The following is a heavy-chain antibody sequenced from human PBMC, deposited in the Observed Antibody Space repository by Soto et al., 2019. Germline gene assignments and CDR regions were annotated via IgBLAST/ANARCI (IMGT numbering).Heavy chain of an antibody. CDR1: GFTFSSFG. CDR2: ISGSGDSS. CDR3: AKVGIGMFSHKHHFDH. J-gene: IGHJ4*02. D-gene: IGHD2-2*03. V-gene: IGHV3-23*01. Sequence: GESLRLSCTASGFTFSSFGMAWVRQAPGKGLEWVSAISGSGDSSYYADSVKDRFTISRDNPTNTLYLQMNNLRAEDTAVYYCAKVGIGMFSHKHHFDHWGQGT.